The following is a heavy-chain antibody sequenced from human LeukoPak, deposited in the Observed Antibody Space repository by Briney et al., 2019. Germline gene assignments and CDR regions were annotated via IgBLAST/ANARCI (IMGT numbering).Heavy chain of an antibody. CDR3: ARGGERCSGGSCYSDI. V-gene: IGHV3-48*04. J-gene: IGHJ3*02. CDR1: GFTFSSYS. D-gene: IGHD2-15*01. Sequence: PGGSLRLSCAASGFTFSSYSMNWVRQAPGKGLEWVSYISSSSSTIYYADSVKGRFTISRDNAKNSLYLQMNSLRAEDTAVYYCARGGERCSGGSCYSDIWGQGTMVTVSS. CDR2: ISSSSSTI.